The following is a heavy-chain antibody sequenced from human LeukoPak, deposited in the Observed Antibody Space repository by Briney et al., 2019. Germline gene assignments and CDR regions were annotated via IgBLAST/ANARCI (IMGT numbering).Heavy chain of an antibody. CDR3: TTGGVDY. CDR2: INSDGSTT. J-gene: IGHJ4*02. D-gene: IGHD3-10*01. CDR1: GFTFSSYW. V-gene: IGHV3-74*01. Sequence: GGSLRLSCAASGFTFSSYWMHWVRQTPGKGLVWVSRINSDGSTTTYADSVKGRFTISRDNAKNTLYLQMNSLRDEDTAVYYCTTGGVDYWGQGTLVTVSS.